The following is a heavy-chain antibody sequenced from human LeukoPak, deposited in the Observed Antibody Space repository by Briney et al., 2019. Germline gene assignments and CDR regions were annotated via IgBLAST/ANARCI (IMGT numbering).Heavy chain of an antibody. D-gene: IGHD5-12*01. J-gene: IGHJ4*02. Sequence: PSETLSLTCTVSGYSISSGYYWGWIRQPPGKGLEWIGSIYHSGSTYYNPSLKSRVTISVDTSKNQFSLKLSSVTAADTAVYYCARMVRRLERLNIGRSSDYATGYYFDYWGQGTLVTVSS. CDR3: ARMVRRLERLNIGRSSDYATGYYFDY. V-gene: IGHV4-38-2*02. CDR2: IYHSGST. CDR1: GYSISSGYY.